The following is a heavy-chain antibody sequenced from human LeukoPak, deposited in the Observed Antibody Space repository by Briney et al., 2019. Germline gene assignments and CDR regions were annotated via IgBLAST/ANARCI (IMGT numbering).Heavy chain of an antibody. CDR3: ARVSTVTASQEFDY. D-gene: IGHD4-17*01. CDR2: IYYSGST. J-gene: IGHJ4*02. CDR1: GGSISSGDYY. V-gene: IGHV4-30-4*01. Sequence: ASETLSLTCTVSGGSISSGDYYWSWIRQPPGKGLEWIGYIYYSGSTYYNSSLKSRVTISVDTSKNQFSLKLSSVTAADTAVYYCARVSTVTASQEFDYWGQGTLVTVSS.